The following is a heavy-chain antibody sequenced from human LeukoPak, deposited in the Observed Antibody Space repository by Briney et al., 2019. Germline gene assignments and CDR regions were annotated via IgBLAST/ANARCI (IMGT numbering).Heavy chain of an antibody. V-gene: IGHV1-18*04. CDR3: ARDVGIAAAGWNY. D-gene: IGHD6-13*01. Sequence: ASVKVSCKASVYTFTSYGISGVRQAPGQGVEWMGWISAYNGNTNYAQKLQGRVTTTTDTPTSTAYMELRSLRSDDTAVYYCARDVGIAAAGWNYWGQGTLVIVSS. J-gene: IGHJ4*02. CDR2: ISAYNGNT. CDR1: VYTFTSYG.